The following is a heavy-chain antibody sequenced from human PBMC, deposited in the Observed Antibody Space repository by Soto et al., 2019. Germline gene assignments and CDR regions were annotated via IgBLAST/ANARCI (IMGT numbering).Heavy chain of an antibody. D-gene: IGHD6-19*01. CDR2: ITGTGGST. J-gene: IGHJ5*02. CDR1: GFTFSSYA. V-gene: IGHV3-23*01. CDR3: AKENSVWCGAWFDP. Sequence: GGSLRLSCAASGFTFSSYAMSWVRQAPGKGLEWVSSITGTGGSTYYAGSAKGRFTISRDNSKNTLYLQMDSLRAEDTAVYYCAKENSVWCGAWFDPWGQGTLVTVSS.